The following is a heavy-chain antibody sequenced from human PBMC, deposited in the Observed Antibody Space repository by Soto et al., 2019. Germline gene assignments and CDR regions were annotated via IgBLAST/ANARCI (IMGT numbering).Heavy chain of an antibody. D-gene: IGHD1-26*01. CDR2: IIPIFGTA. J-gene: IGHJ4*02. V-gene: IGHV1-69*13. CDR1: GGTFSSYA. Sequence: ASVKISCKASGGTFSSYAISWVRQAPGQGLEWMGGIIPIFGTANYAQKFQGRVTITADESTSTAYMELSSLRSEDTAVYYCARNGIVGATSLAMYYFDYWGQGTLVTVSS. CDR3: ARNGIVGATSLAMYYFDY.